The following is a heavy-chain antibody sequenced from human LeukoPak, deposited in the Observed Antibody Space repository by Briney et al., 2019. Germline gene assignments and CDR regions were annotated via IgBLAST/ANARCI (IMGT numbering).Heavy chain of an antibody. CDR3: AKAITMIVVHNY. CDR1: GFTFSSYG. V-gene: IGHV3-30*02. J-gene: IGHJ4*02. Sequence: PGGSLRLSCAASGFTFSSYGMHWVRQAPGKGLEWVAFIRYDGSNKYYADSVKGRFTISRDNSKNTLYLQMNSPRAEDTAVYYCAKAITMIVVHNYWGQGTLVTVSS. D-gene: IGHD3-22*01. CDR2: IRYDGSNK.